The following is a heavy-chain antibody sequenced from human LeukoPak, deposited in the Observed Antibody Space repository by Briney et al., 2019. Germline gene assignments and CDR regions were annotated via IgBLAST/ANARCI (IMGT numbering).Heavy chain of an antibody. V-gene: IGHV1-69-2*01. CDR3: ATDGRDEKSRDFDY. CDR1: GYTFTDYY. D-gene: IGHD1-26*01. CDR2: VDPEDGET. Sequence: ASVKVSCKVSGYTFTDYYMHWVQQAPGKGLERMGLVDPEDGETIYAEKFQGRVTITADTSTDTAYMELSSLRSEDTAAYYCATDGRDEKSRDFDYWGQGTLVTVSS. J-gene: IGHJ4*02.